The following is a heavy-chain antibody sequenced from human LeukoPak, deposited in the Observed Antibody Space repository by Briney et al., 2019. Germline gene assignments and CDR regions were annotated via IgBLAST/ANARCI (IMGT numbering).Heavy chain of an antibody. CDR2: ISGSGGST. V-gene: IGHV3-23*01. Sequence: PGGSLRLSCAASGFTFSRNAMSWVRQATGKGLEWVSGISGSGGSTYYADSVKGRFTISRDNSKNTLYLQMNSLRAEDTAVYYCAKSSPNSATYYGYWGQGTPVTVSS. CDR1: GFTFSRNA. D-gene: IGHD1-26*01. CDR3: AKSSPNSATYYGY. J-gene: IGHJ4*02.